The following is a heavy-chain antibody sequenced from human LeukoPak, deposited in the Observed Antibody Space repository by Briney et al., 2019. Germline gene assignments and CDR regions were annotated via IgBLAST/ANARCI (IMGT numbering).Heavy chain of an antibody. J-gene: IGHJ4*02. CDR3: ARSNQADDY. CDR2: INPGGSST. D-gene: IGHD4-11*01. CDR1: GFTFSNYW. V-gene: IGHV3-74*01. Sequence: GGSLRLSCAASGFTFSNYWMHWVRHVPGKGLVWVSRINPGGSSTTYADSVKGRFTISRDNAKNTLYLQMNSLRAEDTAVYYCARSNQADDYWGQGTLVTVSS.